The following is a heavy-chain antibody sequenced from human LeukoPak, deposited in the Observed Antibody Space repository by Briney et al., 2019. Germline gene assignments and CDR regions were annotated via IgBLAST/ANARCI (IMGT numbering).Heavy chain of an antibody. D-gene: IGHD2-2*02. CDR2: IIPLLGIA. J-gene: IGHJ4*02. CDR3: AREGIGYCSSTSCSTRGKFDY. CDR1: GGTFNTYS. V-gene: IGHV1-69*04. Sequence: GSSVKVSCKASGGTFNTYSITWVRQAPGQGLEWVGRIIPLLGIANYAQKFQGRVTITADKSTSTAYMELSSLRSEDTAVYYCAREGIGYCSSTSCSTRGKFDYWGQGTLVTVSS.